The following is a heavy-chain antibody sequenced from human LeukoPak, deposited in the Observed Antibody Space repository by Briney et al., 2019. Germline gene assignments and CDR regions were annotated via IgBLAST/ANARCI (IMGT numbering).Heavy chain of an antibody. J-gene: IGHJ4*02. Sequence: SQTLSLTCAISGDSVSNKSAAWNWIRQPPSRGLEWLGRTYYRSKWYNDDAVSVKSRITINPDTSKNQFSLRLNSVTPEDAAVYYWARGSLSGYLFDYWGRGTRIIVSS. CDR1: GDSVSNKSAA. CDR2: TYYRSKWYN. V-gene: IGHV6-1*01. CDR3: ARGSLSGYLFDY. D-gene: IGHD5-12*01.